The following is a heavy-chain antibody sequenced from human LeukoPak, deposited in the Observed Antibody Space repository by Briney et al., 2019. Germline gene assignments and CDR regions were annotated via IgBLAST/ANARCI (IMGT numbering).Heavy chain of an antibody. Sequence: GGSLRLSCAASGFTLSGYWMHWVRQAPGEGLVWVSRIDPDGITTNYADSVKGRFTTSGDNARNTLYLQMNSLTAEDTALYYCTRVQAGRSGLMDVWGRGTTVTVSS. CDR2: IDPDGITT. D-gene: IGHD2-8*02. V-gene: IGHV3-74*01. J-gene: IGHJ6*02. CDR3: TRVQAGRSGLMDV. CDR1: GFTLSGYW.